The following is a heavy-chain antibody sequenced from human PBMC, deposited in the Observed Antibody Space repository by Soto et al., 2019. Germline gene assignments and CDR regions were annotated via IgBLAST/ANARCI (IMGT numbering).Heavy chain of an antibody. D-gene: IGHD6-13*01. Sequence: GESLKISCKVSGYSFTSCWISWVRQMPGKDLEKMGRIDPSDSYTNYSPSFQGHVTISADKSISTAYLQWSSLKASDTAMYYCARLQAAAGDNDLTFDYWGQGTLVTVSS. J-gene: IGHJ4*02. V-gene: IGHV5-10-1*01. CDR3: ARLQAAAGDNDLTFDY. CDR2: IDPSDSYT. CDR1: GYSFTSCW.